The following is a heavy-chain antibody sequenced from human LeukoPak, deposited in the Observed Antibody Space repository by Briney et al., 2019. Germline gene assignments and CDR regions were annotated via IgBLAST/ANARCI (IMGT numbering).Heavy chain of an antibody. CDR2: IIPIFGTA. J-gene: IGHJ6*03. V-gene: IGHV1-69*05. D-gene: IGHD2-2*02. CDR3: ASTLYCSSTSCYTYYYYYMDV. Sequence: ASVKVSCKASGGTFSSYAISWVRQAPGQGLEWMGRIIPIFGTANYAQKFQGRVTITTDESTSTAYMELSSLRSEDTAVYYCASTLYCSSTSCYTYYYYYMDVWGKGTTVTVSS. CDR1: GGTFSSYA.